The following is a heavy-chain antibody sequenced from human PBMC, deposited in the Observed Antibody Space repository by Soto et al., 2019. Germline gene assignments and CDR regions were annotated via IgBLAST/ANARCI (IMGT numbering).Heavy chain of an antibody. J-gene: IGHJ4*02. CDR1: GFTFSTYW. CDR3: ARVREYGFDY. D-gene: IGHD3-10*01. CDR2: INSDGSSA. Sequence: GGSLRLSCAASGFTFSTYWMHWVRQAPGKGLVWVSRINSDGSSASYADSVKGRLTISRDNAKNTLYLQMNSLRAEDTAVYYRARVREYGFDYWGQGTLVTVS. V-gene: IGHV3-74*01.